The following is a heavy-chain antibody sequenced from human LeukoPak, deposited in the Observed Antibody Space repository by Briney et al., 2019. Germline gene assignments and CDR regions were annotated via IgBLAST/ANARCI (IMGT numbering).Heavy chain of an antibody. CDR1: GFTFSSYG. Sequence: GRSLRPSCAASGFTFSSYGMSCVSQAAGKGLEWVSAISGSGASTYYADSVKGRFTISRDNSKSTLYLQMNSLRAEDTAVYYCAKAKWELLFRERYYFDYWGQGTLVTVSS. CDR2: ISGSGAST. J-gene: IGHJ4*02. CDR3: AKAKWELLFRERYYFDY. V-gene: IGHV3-23*01. D-gene: IGHD1-26*01.